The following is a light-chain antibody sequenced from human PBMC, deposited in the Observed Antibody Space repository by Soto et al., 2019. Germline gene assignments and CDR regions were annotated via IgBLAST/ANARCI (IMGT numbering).Light chain of an antibody. CDR3: CSYAGTSTHTV. J-gene: IGLJ7*01. CDR2: EVS. Sequence: QSVLTQPASVSGSPGQSITISCTGISSDVGSYKLVSWYQQHPGKAPKLMISEVSKRPSGISDRFSGSKSGSTASLTISGLQAEDEADYYCCSYAGTSTHTVFGGGTQLTVL. V-gene: IGLV2-23*02. CDR1: SSDVGSYKL.